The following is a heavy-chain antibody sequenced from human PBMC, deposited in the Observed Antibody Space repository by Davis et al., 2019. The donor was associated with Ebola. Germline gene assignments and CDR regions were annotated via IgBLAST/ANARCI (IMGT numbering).Heavy chain of an antibody. Sequence: ASVKVSCKASGYTFTSYDINWVRQATGQGLEWMGWMNPNSGNTGYAQKFQGRVTMTRDTSISTAYMELSRLRSDDTAVYYCARDHGGVAAAQGYYYYMDVWGKGTTVTVSS. CDR3: ARDHGGVAAAQGYYYYMDV. V-gene: IGHV1-8*01. CDR1: GYTFTSYD. D-gene: IGHD6-13*01. CDR2: MNPNSGNT. J-gene: IGHJ6*03.